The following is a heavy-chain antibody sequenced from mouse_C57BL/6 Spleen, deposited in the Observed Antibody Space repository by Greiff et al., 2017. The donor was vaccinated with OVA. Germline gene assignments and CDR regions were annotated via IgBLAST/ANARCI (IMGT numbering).Heavy chain of an antibody. V-gene: IGHV1-82*01. CDR2: IYPGDGDT. CDR1: GYAFSSSW. D-gene: IGHD4-1*01. Sequence: VKLQESGPELVKPGASVKISCKASGYAFSSSWMNWVKQRPGKGLEWIGRIYPGDGDTNYNGKFKGKATLTADKSSSTAYMQLSSLTSEDSAVYCCANWDDDWGQGTTLTVSS. CDR3: ANWDDD. J-gene: IGHJ2*01.